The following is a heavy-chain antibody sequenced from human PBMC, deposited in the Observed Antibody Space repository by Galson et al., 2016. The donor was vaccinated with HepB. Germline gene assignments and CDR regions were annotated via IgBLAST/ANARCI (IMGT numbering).Heavy chain of an antibody. Sequence: TLSLTCTVSGGSISSADYYWSWIRQHPEKGLEWIGYIYHSGNSYYNPSLKSRLTISVDTSKNQFYLKLKSVTAADTAVYYCARDSECSGGMNVWGKGTTVTVSS. CDR3: ARDSECSGGMNV. CDR1: GGSISSADYY. CDR2: IYHSGNS. J-gene: IGHJ6*04. V-gene: IGHV4-31*03. D-gene: IGHD3-10*02.